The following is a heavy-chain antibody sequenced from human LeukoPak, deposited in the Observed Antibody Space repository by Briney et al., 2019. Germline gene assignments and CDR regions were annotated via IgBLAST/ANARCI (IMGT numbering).Heavy chain of an antibody. D-gene: IGHD2-15*01. Sequence: ASVKVSCKVSGYTFTSYAIHWVRQAPGQRLEWMGWINAGNGNRKYSQKFQDRVTITRDTSATTAYMELNSLTSEDTAVYYCARDGDPIVVVVAATRFDPWGQGTLVTVSS. CDR2: INAGNGNR. V-gene: IGHV1-3*01. J-gene: IGHJ5*02. CDR1: GYTFTSYA. CDR3: ARDGDPIVVVVAATRFDP.